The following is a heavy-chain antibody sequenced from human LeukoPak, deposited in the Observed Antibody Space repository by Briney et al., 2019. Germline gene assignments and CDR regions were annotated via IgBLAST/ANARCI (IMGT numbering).Heavy chain of an antibody. CDR2: INPNSGNT. Sequence: ASVKVSCKASRYTFTGYYMHWVRQAPGQGLEWMGRINPNSGNTNYAQKLQGRVTMTTDTSTSTAYMELRSLRSDDTAVYYCARDRVGATADFDYWGQGTLVTVSS. CDR3: ARDRVGATADFDY. V-gene: IGHV1-2*06. D-gene: IGHD1-26*01. J-gene: IGHJ4*02. CDR1: RYTFTGYY.